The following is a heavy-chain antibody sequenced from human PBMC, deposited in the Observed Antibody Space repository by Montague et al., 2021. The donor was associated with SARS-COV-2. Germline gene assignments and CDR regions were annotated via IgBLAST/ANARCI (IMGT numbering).Heavy chain of an antibody. CDR2: ISSSFSTI. CDR1: GFTFSSYE. J-gene: IGHJ4*02. CDR3: ARDPGFWSGYYDY. D-gene: IGHD3-3*01. V-gene: IGHV3-48*03. Sequence: SLRLSCAASGFTFSSYEMNWVRQAPVKGLEWVSYISSSFSTIYYXDSXKGRFTISRDNAKNSLYLQMSSLRAEDTAVYYCARDPGFWSGYYDYWGQGTLVTVSS.